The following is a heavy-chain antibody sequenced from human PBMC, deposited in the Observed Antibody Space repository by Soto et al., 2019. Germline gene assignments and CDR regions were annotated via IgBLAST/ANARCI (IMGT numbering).Heavy chain of an antibody. CDR3: ARDIFDCSSTSCYVESEDY. CDR1: GDSISTSNYY. CDR2: LFYSGGT. Sequence: SETLSLTCSVSGDSISTSNYYWGWIRQPPGKGLEWIGHLFYSGGTYYNPSLKSRVSISVDTSKNEFSLKLTSITAADTAVYYCARDIFDCSSTSCYVESEDYWGQGTLVTVSS. V-gene: IGHV4-39*07. D-gene: IGHD2-2*01. J-gene: IGHJ4*02.